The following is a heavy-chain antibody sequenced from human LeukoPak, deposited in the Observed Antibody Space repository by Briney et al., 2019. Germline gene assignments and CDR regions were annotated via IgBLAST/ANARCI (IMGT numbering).Heavy chain of an antibody. CDR1: GGSISTYY. Sequence: SETLSLTCTVSGGSISTYYWSWIRQPAGKGLEWIGRVSPSGSTDYNPSLKSRVTMSVDTSKNQFSLKLSSVTAADTAVYYCARLLPYYYGSGSYYTPFSGMDVWGQGTTVTVSS. J-gene: IGHJ6*02. D-gene: IGHD3-10*01. CDR2: VSPSGST. V-gene: IGHV4-4*07. CDR3: ARLLPYYYGSGSYYTPFSGMDV.